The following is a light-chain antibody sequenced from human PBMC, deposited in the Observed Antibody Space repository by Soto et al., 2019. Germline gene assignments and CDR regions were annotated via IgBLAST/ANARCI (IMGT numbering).Light chain of an antibody. CDR3: QQYGSSPLIT. J-gene: IGKJ5*01. CDR2: GAS. CDR1: QSVRSSH. V-gene: IGKV3-20*01. Sequence: EIVLTQSPGTLSLSPGEIATLSFSTSQSVRSSHLAWYQQKPGQAPRLLIYGASSRATGIPDRFSGSGSGTDFTLTISRLEPEDFAVYYCQQYGSSPLITFGQGTRLEIK.